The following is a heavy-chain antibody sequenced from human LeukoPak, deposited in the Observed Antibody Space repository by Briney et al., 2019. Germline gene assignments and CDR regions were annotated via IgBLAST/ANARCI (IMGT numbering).Heavy chain of an antibody. V-gene: IGHV1-18*01. Sequence: ASVKVSCKASGYTFTSYGISWVRQAPGQGLEWMGWISAYNGNTNYAQKLQGRVTMTTDTSTSTAYMELRSLRSDDTAVYYCARDPSTVAPQGVDYWGQGTLATVSS. CDR2: ISAYNGNT. J-gene: IGHJ4*02. D-gene: IGHD6-19*01. CDR1: GYTFTSYG. CDR3: ARDPSTVAPQGVDY.